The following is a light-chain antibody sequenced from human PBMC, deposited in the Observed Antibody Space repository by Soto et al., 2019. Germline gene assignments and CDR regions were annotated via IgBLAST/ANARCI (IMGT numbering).Light chain of an antibody. CDR1: PSNIGSNY. Sequence: QSVLTQPPSASGIPGQTVTLSCSGSPSNIGSNYVYWYQQLPGTAPKLLIYSNNQRPSGVPDRFSGSKSGTSGSLAISGLRYEDEADYYCAAWEDSVNLWLFGGGTKVTVL. CDR3: AAWEDSVNLWL. CDR2: SNN. J-gene: IGLJ3*02. V-gene: IGLV1-47*02.